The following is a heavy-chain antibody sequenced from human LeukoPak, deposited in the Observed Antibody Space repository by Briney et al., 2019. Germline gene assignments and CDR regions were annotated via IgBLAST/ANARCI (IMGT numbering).Heavy chain of an antibody. CDR2: INHSGST. V-gene: IGHV4-34*01. Sequence: SETLSLTCTVSGGSISSYYWSWIRQPPGKGLEWIGEINHSGSTNYNPSLKSRVTISVDTSKNQFSLKLSSVTAADTAVYYCARGPRLLWFGEKEFDYWGQGTLVTVSS. CDR1: GGSISSYY. CDR3: ARGPRLLWFGEKEFDY. D-gene: IGHD3-10*01. J-gene: IGHJ4*02.